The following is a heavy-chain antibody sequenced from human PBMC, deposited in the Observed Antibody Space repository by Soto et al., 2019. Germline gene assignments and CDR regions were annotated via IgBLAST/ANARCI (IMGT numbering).Heavy chain of an antibody. V-gene: IGHV4-59*01. Sequence: PSETLSLTCTVSGGSISSYYWSWIRQPPGKGLEWIGYIYYSGSTNYNPSLKSRVTISVDTSKNQFSLKLSSVTAADTAVYYCARGADPYDFWSAYYFDYWGQGTLVTVPS. CDR1: GGSISSYY. J-gene: IGHJ4*02. CDR2: IYYSGST. CDR3: ARGADPYDFWSAYYFDY. D-gene: IGHD3-3*01.